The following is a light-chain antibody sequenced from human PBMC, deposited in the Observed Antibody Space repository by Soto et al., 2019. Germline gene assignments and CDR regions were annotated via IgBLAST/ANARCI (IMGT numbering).Light chain of an antibody. J-gene: IGKJ3*01. CDR3: QQCYRTPFT. Sequence: DMQMTQSPSSLSASVGDRVTITSRASQSISSYLNWYQQKPGKAPKLLIYAASSLQSGVPSRFSGSGSGTDLTLTISSLQPEDFATYYCQQCYRTPFTFGPGTKVDVK. CDR2: AAS. CDR1: QSISSY. V-gene: IGKV1-39*01.